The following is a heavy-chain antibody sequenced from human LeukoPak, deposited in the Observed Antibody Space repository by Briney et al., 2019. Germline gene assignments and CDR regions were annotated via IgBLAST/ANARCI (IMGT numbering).Heavy chain of an antibody. Sequence: GGSLRLSCAASGFTFSSYAIHWVRQAPGKGLEWVAVISYDGSNKYYADSVKGRFTISRDNSKNTLYLQMNSLRAEDTAVYYCARDISGWYTPDYWGQGTLVTVSS. D-gene: IGHD6-19*01. CDR3: ARDISGWYTPDY. V-gene: IGHV3-30*04. CDR1: GFTFSSYA. J-gene: IGHJ4*02. CDR2: ISYDGSNK.